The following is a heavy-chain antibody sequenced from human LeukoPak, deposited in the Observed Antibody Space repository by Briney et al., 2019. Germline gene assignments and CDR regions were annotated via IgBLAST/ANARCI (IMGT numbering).Heavy chain of an antibody. CDR1: GFTFSSYS. D-gene: IGHD3-9*01. J-gene: IGHJ6*04. CDR2: ISSSSSYI. CDR3: ARDRWYYDILTGYRSVGYMDV. V-gene: IGHV3-21*01. Sequence: PGGSLRLSCAASGFTFSSYSMNWVRQTPGKGLEWASSISSSSSYIYYADSLKGRFTISRDNAKSSLYLQMNSLRAEDTAVYYCARDRWYYDILTGYRSVGYMDVWGKGTTVTISS.